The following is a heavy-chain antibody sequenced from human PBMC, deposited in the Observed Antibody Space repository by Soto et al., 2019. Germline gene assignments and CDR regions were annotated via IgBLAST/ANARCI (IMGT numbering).Heavy chain of an antibody. J-gene: IGHJ6*02. CDR2: ISSSSSTI. Sequence: GGSLRLSCAASGFTFSSYSMNWVRQAPGKGLEWVSYISSSSSTIYYADSVKGRFTISRDNAKNSLYLQMNSLRDEDTAVYYCARASKVEWLLYRGMDVWGQGTTVTVSS. V-gene: IGHV3-48*02. D-gene: IGHD3-3*01. CDR1: GFTFSSYS. CDR3: ARASKVEWLLYRGMDV.